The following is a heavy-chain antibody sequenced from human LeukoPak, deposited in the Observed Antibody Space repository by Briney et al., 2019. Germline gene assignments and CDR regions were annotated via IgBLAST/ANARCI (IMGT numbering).Heavy chain of an antibody. CDR3: ARDRLGEFYYGSGSYYNAGSYWFDP. Sequence: PSETLPLTCTVSGGSISSYYWSWIRQPAGKGLEWIGRIYTSGSTNYNPSLKSRVTMPVDTSKNQFSLKLSSVTAADTAVYYCARDRLGEFYYGSGSYYNAGSYWFDPWGQGTLVTVSS. V-gene: IGHV4-4*07. CDR2: IYTSGST. CDR1: GGSISSYY. J-gene: IGHJ5*02. D-gene: IGHD3-10*01.